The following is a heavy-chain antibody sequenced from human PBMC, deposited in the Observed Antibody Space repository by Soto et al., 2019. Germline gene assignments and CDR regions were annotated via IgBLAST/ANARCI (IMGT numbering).Heavy chain of an antibody. Sequence: EVQLLESGGGLVQPGGSLRLSCAASGFTFSSYAMSWVRQAPGKGLEWVSAISGSGGSTYYADSVKGRFTISRDNSKNTLYLQMNSLRAEDTAVYYCAKVLPAAMHLIWGYFDYCGHGTLVTVSS. V-gene: IGHV3-23*01. CDR2: ISGSGGST. J-gene: IGHJ4*01. CDR3: AKVLPAAMHLIWGYFDY. CDR1: GFTFSSYA. D-gene: IGHD2-2*01.